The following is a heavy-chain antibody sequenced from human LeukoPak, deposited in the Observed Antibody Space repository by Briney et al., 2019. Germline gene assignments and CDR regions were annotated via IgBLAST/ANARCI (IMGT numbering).Heavy chain of an antibody. Sequence: GGSLRLSCAASGFTFSNSGMNWVRQAPGKGLEWVSYIGISSSTIDYADSVKGRFTISRDNAKNSLYLQMNSLRAEDTAVYYCARDSGYAFDIWGQGTMVTVSS. D-gene: IGHD1-26*01. J-gene: IGHJ3*02. V-gene: IGHV3-48*01. CDR2: IGISSSTI. CDR3: ARDSGYAFDI. CDR1: GFTFSNSG.